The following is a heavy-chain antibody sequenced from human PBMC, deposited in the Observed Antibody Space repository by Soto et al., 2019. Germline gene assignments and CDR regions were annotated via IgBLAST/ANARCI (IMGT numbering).Heavy chain of an antibody. V-gene: IGHV3-23*01. D-gene: IGHD2-2*01. CDR3: VPLCRYCSTTTPS. CDR2: ISGNGGDYT. CDR1: GFTFSTYA. J-gene: IGHJ4*02. Sequence: EVQLLESGGGLVQPGGSLRLSCAASGFTFSTYAMSWVRQAPRKGLEWVSAISGNGGDYTYYADSVKGRFTISRDTAKNTLYLKMNSLRAEDTAVYYCVPLCRYCSTTTPSWGQGTLVTVSS.